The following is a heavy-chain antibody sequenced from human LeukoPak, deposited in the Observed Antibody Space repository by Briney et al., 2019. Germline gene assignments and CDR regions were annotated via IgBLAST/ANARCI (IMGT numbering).Heavy chain of an antibody. D-gene: IGHD6-13*01. V-gene: IGHV1-2*06. Sequence: ASVKVSCKASGYNFTGYYMHWVRQAPGQGLEWMGRINPNSGGTNYAQKFQGRVTMTRDTSISTAYMELSRLRSDDTAVYYCASHSSSWFRTFDYWGQGTLVTVSS. J-gene: IGHJ4*02. CDR3: ASHSSSWFRTFDY. CDR2: INPNSGGT. CDR1: GYNFTGYY.